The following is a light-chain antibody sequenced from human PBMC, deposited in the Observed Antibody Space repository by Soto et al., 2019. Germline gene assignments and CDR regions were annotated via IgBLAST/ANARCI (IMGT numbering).Light chain of an antibody. Sequence: EIVMTQSPATLSVSPGERATLSCRASQTVRSYLAWFQQKPGQAPSLLIYGASTRATGIPARFSGSESGTEFTLTISSLQSEDFALYYCQQYNNWPLTFGGGTKVEI. V-gene: IGKV3-15*01. CDR1: QTVRSY. J-gene: IGKJ4*01. CDR2: GAS. CDR3: QQYNNWPLT.